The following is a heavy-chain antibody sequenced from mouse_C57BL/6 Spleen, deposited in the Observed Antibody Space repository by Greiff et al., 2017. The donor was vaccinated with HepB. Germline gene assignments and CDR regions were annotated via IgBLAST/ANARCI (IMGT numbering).Heavy chain of an antibody. J-gene: IGHJ3*01. Sequence: EVQLVESGAELVRPGASVKLSCTASGFNIKDDYMHWVKQRPEQGLEWIGWIDPENGDTEYASKFQGKATITADTSSNTAYLQLSSLTSEDTAVYYCTVYDYGTYWGQGTLVTVSA. D-gene: IGHD2-4*01. CDR3: TVYDYGTY. CDR1: GFNIKDDY. V-gene: IGHV14-4*01. CDR2: IDPENGDT.